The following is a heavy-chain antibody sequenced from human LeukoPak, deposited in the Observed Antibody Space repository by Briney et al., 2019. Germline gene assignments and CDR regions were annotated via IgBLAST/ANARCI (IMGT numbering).Heavy chain of an antibody. CDR1: GFTFSSYS. CDR3: AKDLVRGANLNPYYFDY. Sequence: GGSLRLSCAASGFTFSSYSMNWVRQAPGKGLEWVAVISYDGSNKYYADSVKGRFTISRDNSKNTLYLQMNSLRAEDTAVYYCAKDLVRGANLNPYYFDYWGQGTLVTVSS. CDR2: ISYDGSNK. D-gene: IGHD3-10*01. J-gene: IGHJ4*02. V-gene: IGHV3-30*18.